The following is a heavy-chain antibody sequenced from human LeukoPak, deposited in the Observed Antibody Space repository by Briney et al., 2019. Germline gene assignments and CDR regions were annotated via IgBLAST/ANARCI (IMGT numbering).Heavy chain of an antibody. CDR1: GYTFTGHY. V-gene: IGHV1-2*02. Sequence: GASVNVSCKASGYTFTGHYIHWVRQAPGQGLERMGWINPHSDGINYAQKFQGRVTMTRDTSISTAYMELSRLTSDDTAVYYCARGRLYHDSGTYYYFDCWGQGTLVTVSS. J-gene: IGHJ4*02. CDR2: INPHSDGI. D-gene: IGHD3-10*01. CDR3: ARGRLYHDSGTYYYFDC.